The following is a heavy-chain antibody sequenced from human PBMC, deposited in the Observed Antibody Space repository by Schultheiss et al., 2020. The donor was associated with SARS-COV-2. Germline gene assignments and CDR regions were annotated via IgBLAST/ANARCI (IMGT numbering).Heavy chain of an antibody. CDR2: FDPEDGET. CDR3: ATMVGHDYGDYRYGYFDY. V-gene: IGHV1-24*01. Sequence: ASVKVSCKVSGYTLTELSMHWVRQAPGKGLEWMGGFDPEDGETIYAQKFQGRVTMTEDTSTDTAYMELSSLRSEDTAVYYCATMVGHDYGDYRYGYFDYWGQGTLVTVSS. J-gene: IGHJ4*02. CDR1: GYTLTELS. D-gene: IGHD4-17*01.